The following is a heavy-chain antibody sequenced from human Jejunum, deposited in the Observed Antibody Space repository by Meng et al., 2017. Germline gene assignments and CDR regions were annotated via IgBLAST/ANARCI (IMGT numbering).Heavy chain of an antibody. V-gene: IGHV4-30-4*01. CDR2: IYYSGST. Sequence: VPLQESGPGLVKPSQILSLTCTVSGDSFNSSDYYWSWIRQPPEKGLEWIGYIYYSGSTYYNPSLKSRVSISGDTSNKQFSLKLTSVTAADTAVYYCARSPYSGSALPFFDYWGQGSLVTVSS. D-gene: IGHD1-26*01. CDR3: ARSPYSGSALPFFDY. J-gene: IGHJ4*02. CDR1: GDSFNSSDYY.